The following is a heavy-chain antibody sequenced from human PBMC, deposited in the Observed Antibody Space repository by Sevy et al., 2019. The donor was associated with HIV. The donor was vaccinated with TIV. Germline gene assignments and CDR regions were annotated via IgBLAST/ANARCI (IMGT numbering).Heavy chain of an antibody. CDR3: AKNTAAAGTGGFDY. CDR1: GLIFSHYG. J-gene: IGHJ4*02. D-gene: IGHD6-13*01. CDR2: ISYDGSDT. V-gene: IGHV3-30*02. Sequence: GGSLRLSCAASGLIFSHYGMHWVRQAPGKGLEWVAFISYDGSDTYYVDSVKGRFSISRDNSKNTVYLQINSLRTEDTGFNYCAKNTAAAGTGGFDYWGQGTLVTVSS.